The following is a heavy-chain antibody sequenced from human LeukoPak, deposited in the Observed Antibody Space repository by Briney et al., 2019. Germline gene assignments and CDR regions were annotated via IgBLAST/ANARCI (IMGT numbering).Heavy chain of an antibody. Sequence: SVKVSCKASGGTFSSYAISWVRQAPGQGLEWMGGIIPIFGTANYAQKFQGRVTITADESTSTAYMELSSLRSEDTAVYYCARNKRYFDWLFWDSWGQGTLVTVSS. V-gene: IGHV1-69*13. CDR3: ARNKRYFDWLFWDS. CDR2: IIPIFGTA. J-gene: IGHJ4*02. D-gene: IGHD3-9*01. CDR1: GGTFSSYA.